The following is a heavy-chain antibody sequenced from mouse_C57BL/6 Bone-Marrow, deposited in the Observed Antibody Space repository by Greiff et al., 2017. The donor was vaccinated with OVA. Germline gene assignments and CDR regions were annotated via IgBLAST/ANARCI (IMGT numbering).Heavy chain of an antibody. CDR2: IDPENGDT. CDR3: TTGISHV. V-gene: IGHV14-4*01. Sequence: VQLQQSGAELVRPGASVKLSCTASGFNIKDDYMHWVQQRPEQGLEWIGWIDPENGDTEYASKFQGKATITEDTSSSTAYLQISSLTSEDTAVYYCTTGISHVWGTGTTVTVSS. CDR1: GFNIKDDY. J-gene: IGHJ1*03.